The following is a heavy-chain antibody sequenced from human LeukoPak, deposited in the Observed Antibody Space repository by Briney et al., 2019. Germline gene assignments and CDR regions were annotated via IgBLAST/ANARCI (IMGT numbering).Heavy chain of an antibody. V-gene: IGHV3-30*03. CDR3: AGGLLGCRRGSCYPTDY. CDR1: GFTFSSYG. D-gene: IGHD2-15*01. CDR2: ISDDGNSE. Sequence: GGSLRLSCAASGFTFSSYGMHWVRQAPGKGLEWVAVISDDGNSEYYVDSVKGRFTISRDNSKNTLFLQMNSLRDEDTAVYYCAGGLLGCRRGSCYPTDYWGQGTLVTVSS. J-gene: IGHJ4*02.